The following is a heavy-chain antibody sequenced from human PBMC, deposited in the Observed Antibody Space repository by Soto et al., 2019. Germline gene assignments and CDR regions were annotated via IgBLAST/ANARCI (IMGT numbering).Heavy chain of an antibody. V-gene: IGHV4-30-4*01. CDR2: IYYSGST. Sequence: SETLSLTCTVSGGSISSADYYWSWIRQPPGKGLEWIGYIYYSGSTYYNPSLKSRVTISVDTSKNQFSLKLSSVTAADTAVYYCARSITIFGAYNWFDPWGQGTLVTVSS. J-gene: IGHJ5*02. D-gene: IGHD3-3*01. CDR1: GGSISSADYY. CDR3: ARSITIFGAYNWFDP.